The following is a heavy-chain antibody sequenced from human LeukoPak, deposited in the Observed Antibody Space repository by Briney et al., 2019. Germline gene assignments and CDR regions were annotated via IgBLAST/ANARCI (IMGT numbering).Heavy chain of an antibody. Sequence: ASVKVSCKASGYTFTDYYMHWVRQAPGQALEWMGWINPSSGATNYAQKFQGRVTMTSDTSISTAYLELSRLRSDDTAFYYCARGSKPGYTYGGGYWGQGALVTVSS. CDR3: ARGSKPGYTYGGGY. D-gene: IGHD2-21*01. V-gene: IGHV1-2*02. CDR2: INPSSGAT. CDR1: GYTFTDYY. J-gene: IGHJ4*02.